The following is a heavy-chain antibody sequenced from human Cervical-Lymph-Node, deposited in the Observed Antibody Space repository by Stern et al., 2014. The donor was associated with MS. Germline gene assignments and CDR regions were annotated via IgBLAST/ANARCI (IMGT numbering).Heavy chain of an antibody. CDR1: GFTFSSFA. CDR2: TLSDGGNE. D-gene: IGHD6-6*01. CDR3: ARDASEYSMSRYFQH. J-gene: IGHJ1*01. Sequence: VQLVESGGGVVQPGTSLRLSCAASGFTFSSFAMHWVRQAPGKGLQWLGVTLSDGGNEYYSDSVMGRFTISRDNSRNTVFLQMNNLRAEDTGVYFCARDASEYSMSRYFQHWGQGTRVTVSS. V-gene: IGHV3-30-3*01.